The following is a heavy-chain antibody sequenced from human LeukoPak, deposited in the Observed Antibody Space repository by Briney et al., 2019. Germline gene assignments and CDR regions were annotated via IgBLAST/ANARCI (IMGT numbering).Heavy chain of an antibody. CDR3: ARGIVGAWTSGDPLDY. V-gene: IGHV1-69*04. D-gene: IGHD1-26*01. Sequence: GGSLRLSCAASGFTFSSYAISWVRQAPGQGLEWMGRIIPILGIANYAQKFQGRVTITADKSTSTAYMELSSLRSEDTAVYYCARGIVGAWTSGDPLDYWGQGTLVTVSS. CDR2: IIPILGIA. CDR1: GFTFSSYA. J-gene: IGHJ4*02.